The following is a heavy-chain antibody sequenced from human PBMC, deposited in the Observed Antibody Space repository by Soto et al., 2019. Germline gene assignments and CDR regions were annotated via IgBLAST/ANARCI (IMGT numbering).Heavy chain of an antibody. Sequence: GGSLRLSCAASGFTFSSYAMSWVRQAPGKGLEWVSAISGSGGSTYYADSVKGRFTISRDNSKNTLYLQMNSLRAEDTAVYYCAKGPHSGYDSTTPPYYFDYWGQGTLVTVSS. D-gene: IGHD5-12*01. CDR3: AKGPHSGYDSTTPPYYFDY. CDR2: ISGSGGST. CDR1: GFTFSSYA. V-gene: IGHV3-23*01. J-gene: IGHJ4*02.